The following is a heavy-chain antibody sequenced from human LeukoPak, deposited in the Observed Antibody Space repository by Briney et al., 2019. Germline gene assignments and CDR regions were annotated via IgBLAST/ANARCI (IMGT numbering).Heavy chain of an antibody. Sequence: SETLSLTCAVSGGSISSSNWWSWVRQPPGKGLEWIGEIYHSGSTNYNPSLKSRVTISVDKSKNQFSLKLSSVTAADTAVYYCARLFGDYVAPVDYWGPGNLVTVSS. V-gene: IGHV4-4*02. CDR2: IYHSGST. D-gene: IGHD4-17*01. CDR1: GGSISSSNW. CDR3: ARLFGDYVAPVDY. J-gene: IGHJ4*02.